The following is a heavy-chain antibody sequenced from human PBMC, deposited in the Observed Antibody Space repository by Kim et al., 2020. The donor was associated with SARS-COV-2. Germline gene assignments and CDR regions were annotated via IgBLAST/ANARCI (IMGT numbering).Heavy chain of an antibody. CDR3: AKLKTMPQGVNYFDS. J-gene: IGHJ4*02. Sequence: GGSLRLSCEASGFSFNRQAMAWVRQAPGKGLEWVSGLGGSGENTYYADSVKGRFTISRDSSTNTLYLQVSSLRVEDTAIYYCAKLKTMPQGVNYFDSWGQGTLVTVSA. CDR1: GFSFNRQA. V-gene: IGHV3-23*01. CDR2: LGGSGENT. D-gene: IGHD3-10*01.